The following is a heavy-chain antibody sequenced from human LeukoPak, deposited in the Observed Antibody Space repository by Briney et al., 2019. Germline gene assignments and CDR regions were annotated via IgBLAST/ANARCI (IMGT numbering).Heavy chain of an antibody. Sequence: GGSLRLSCAASGFTFSSFAMSWVRQAPGKGLEWVSAISGSGGSTYYADSVTGRFTISRDNSKNTLFLQMNSLRAEDTAVYYCAKDRSCTGSSCNVGSWGQGTMVTVSS. CDR1: GFTFSSFA. CDR2: ISGSGGST. V-gene: IGHV3-23*01. D-gene: IGHD2-2*01. CDR3: AKDRSCTGSSCNVGS. J-gene: IGHJ3*01.